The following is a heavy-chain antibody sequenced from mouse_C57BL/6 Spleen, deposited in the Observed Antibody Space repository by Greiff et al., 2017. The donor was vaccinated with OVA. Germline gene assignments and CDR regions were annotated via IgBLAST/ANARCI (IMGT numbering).Heavy chain of an antibody. V-gene: IGHV1-26*01. D-gene: IGHD1-1*01. CDR3: ARRDGSSYDYFDY. CDR2: INPNNGGT. Sequence: VQLQQSGAELVKPGASVKLSCKASGYTFTSYWMHWVKQSHGKSLEWIGDINPNNGGTSYNQKFKGKATLTVDKSSSTAYMELRSLTSVDSAVYYCARRDGSSYDYFDYWGQGTTLTVSS. J-gene: IGHJ2*01. CDR1: GYTFTSYW.